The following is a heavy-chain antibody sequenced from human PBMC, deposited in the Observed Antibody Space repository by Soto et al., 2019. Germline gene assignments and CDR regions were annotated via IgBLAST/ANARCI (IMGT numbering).Heavy chain of an antibody. CDR2: IIPIFGTA. CDR1: GGTFSGYA. Sequence: GASVKVSCKASGGTFSGYAISWVRQAPGQGLEWMGGIIPIFGTANYAQKFQGRVTITADESTSTAYMELSSLRSEDTAVYYCARARITIFGVVSIFYYGMDVWGQGTTVTVSS. D-gene: IGHD3-3*01. CDR3: ARARITIFGVVSIFYYGMDV. V-gene: IGHV1-69*13. J-gene: IGHJ6*02.